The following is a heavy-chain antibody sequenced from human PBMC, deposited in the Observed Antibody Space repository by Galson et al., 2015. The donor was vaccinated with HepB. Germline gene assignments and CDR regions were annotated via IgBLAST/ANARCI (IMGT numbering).Heavy chain of an antibody. D-gene: IGHD4-11*01. CDR3: ARAPSLTPTVSYYYYYYMDV. Sequence: SVKVSCKASGYTFTSYGISWVRQAPGQGLEWMGWISAYNGNTNYAQKLQGRVTMTTDTSTSTAYMELRSLRSDDTAVYYCARAPSLTPTVSYYYYYYMDVWGKGTTVTVSS. CDR1: GYTFTSYG. CDR2: ISAYNGNT. V-gene: IGHV1-18*01. J-gene: IGHJ6*03.